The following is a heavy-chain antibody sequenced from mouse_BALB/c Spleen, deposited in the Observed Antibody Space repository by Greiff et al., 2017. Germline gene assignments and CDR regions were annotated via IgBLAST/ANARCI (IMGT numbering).Heavy chain of an antibody. D-gene: IGHD1-1*01. CDR3: AREHYGSSLSYAMDY. J-gene: IGHJ4*01. V-gene: IGHV5-17*02. CDR2: ISSGSSTI. Sequence: EVKVVESGGGLVQPGGSRKLSCAASGFTFSSFGMHWVREAPEKGLEWVAYISSGSSTIYYADTVKGRFTISRDNPKNTLFLQMTSLRSEDTAMYYCAREHYGSSLSYAMDYWGQGTSVTVSS. CDR1: GFTFSSFG.